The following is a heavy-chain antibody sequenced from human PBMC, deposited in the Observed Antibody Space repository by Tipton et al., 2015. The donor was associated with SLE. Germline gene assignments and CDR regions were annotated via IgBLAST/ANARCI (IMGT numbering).Heavy chain of an antibody. Sequence: TLSLTCIVSGGFITTGHYWGWIRQPPGKGLEWIGGIHHRGSTYYNPSLKSRVTISVDTSKNQFSLKLSSVTAADTAVYYCARLGSRPYNSGWYSWGQGTLVTVSS. J-gene: IGHJ4*02. V-gene: IGHV4-38-2*02. CDR2: IHHRGST. D-gene: IGHD6-19*01. CDR3: ARLGSRPYNSGWYS. CDR1: GGFITTGHY.